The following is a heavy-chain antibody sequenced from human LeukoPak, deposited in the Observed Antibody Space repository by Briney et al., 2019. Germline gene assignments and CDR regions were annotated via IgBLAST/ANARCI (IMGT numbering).Heavy chain of an antibody. Sequence: ASVKVSCKTSGYTFTTYGITWVRQAPGQGLEWMGWISGSNGNTNYAQKLQGRVTMTRDTSIGTAYMELSRLRSEDTAVYYCARDYERIIMVRGVPLSPQTVFDPWGQGTLVTVSS. D-gene: IGHD3-10*01. CDR2: ISGSNGNT. J-gene: IGHJ5*02. V-gene: IGHV1-18*01. CDR3: ARDYERIIMVRGVPLSPQTVFDP. CDR1: GYTFTTYG.